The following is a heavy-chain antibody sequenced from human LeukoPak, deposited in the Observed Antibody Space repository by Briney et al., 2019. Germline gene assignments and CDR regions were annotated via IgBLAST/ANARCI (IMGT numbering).Heavy chain of an antibody. J-gene: IGHJ4*02. CDR2: INSDGSWT. Sequence: GGSLRLSCAASGRYWMHWVRQAPGKELVWVSHINSDGSWTSYADSVKGRFTISKDNAKNTVYLQMSNLRVEDTAVYYCVSFYETYWGRGTLVTVSS. V-gene: IGHV3-74*01. CDR1: GRYW. D-gene: IGHD2/OR15-2a*01. CDR3: VSFYETY.